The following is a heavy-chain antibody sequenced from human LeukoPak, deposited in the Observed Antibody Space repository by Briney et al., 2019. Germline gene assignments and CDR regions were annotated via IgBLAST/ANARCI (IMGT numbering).Heavy chain of an antibody. D-gene: IGHD1-26*01. CDR3: ARARGEWELLATFDI. CDR2: FYYSGST. V-gene: IGHV4-39*07. J-gene: IGHJ3*02. Sequence: KSSETLSLTCTVSGDSIRSSSYFWGWIRQPPGKGLEWIGSFYYSGSTYYNASLKSRVTISVDTSKNQFSLKLSSVTAADTAVYYCARARGEWELLATFDIWGQGTMVTVSS. CDR1: GDSIRSSSYF.